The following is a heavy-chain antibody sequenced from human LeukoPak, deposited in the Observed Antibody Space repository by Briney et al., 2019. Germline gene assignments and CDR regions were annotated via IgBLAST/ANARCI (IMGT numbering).Heavy chain of an antibody. D-gene: IGHD5-12*01. CDR1: GGSISSSSYY. Sequence: SETLSLTCTVSGGSISSSSYYWGWLRQPLGKGLEWIGSIYYSGSTYYNPSLKSRVTISVDTSKNQFSLKLSSVTAADTAVYYCARWLRRLDYFDYWGQGTLVTVSS. CDR2: IYYSGST. CDR3: ARWLRRLDYFDY. J-gene: IGHJ4*02. V-gene: IGHV4-39*07.